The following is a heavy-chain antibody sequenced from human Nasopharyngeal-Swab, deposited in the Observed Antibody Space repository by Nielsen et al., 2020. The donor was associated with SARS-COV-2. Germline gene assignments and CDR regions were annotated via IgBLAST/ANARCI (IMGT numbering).Heavy chain of an antibody. V-gene: IGHV3-21*01. CDR2: ISPSSGYI. J-gene: IGHJ6*03. Sequence: GESLKISCAGSGFTFGSFGMTWVRQAPGKGLEWVSYISPSSGYIYYAESLKGRITISRDNGKNSVYLLMNSLRADDTAVYFCARQDRFYYHLDVWGKGTTVTVSS. D-gene: IGHD3-3*01. CDR1: GFTFGSFG. CDR3: ARQDRFYYHLDV.